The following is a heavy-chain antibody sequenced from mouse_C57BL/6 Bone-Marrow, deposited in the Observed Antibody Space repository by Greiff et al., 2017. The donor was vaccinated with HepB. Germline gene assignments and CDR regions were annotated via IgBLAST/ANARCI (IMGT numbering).Heavy chain of an antibody. J-gene: IGHJ2*01. CDR2: ISSGSSTI. V-gene: IGHV5-17*01. Sequence: DVHLVESGGGLVKPGGSLKLSCAASGFTFSDYGMHWVRQAPEKGLEWVAYISSGSSTIYYADTVKGRFTISRDNAKNTLFLQMTSLRSEDTAMYYCARGILSDYFDYWGQGTTLTVSS. CDR1: GFTFSDYG. CDR3: ARGILSDYFDY.